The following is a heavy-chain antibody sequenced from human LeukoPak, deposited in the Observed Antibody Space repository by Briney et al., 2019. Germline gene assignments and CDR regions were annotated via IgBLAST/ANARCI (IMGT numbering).Heavy chain of an antibody. J-gene: IGHJ4*02. D-gene: IGHD4-11*01. CDR2: IKQDGSEK. V-gene: IGHV3-7*03. CDR1: GFTFSSYW. Sequence: GGSLRLSCAASGFTFSSYWISWVRQAPGKGLEWVANIKQDGSEKYYVDSVKGRFTISRDNAKNSLYLQMNSLRAEDTAVYYCARDYRVGYWGQGTLVTVSS. CDR3: ARDYRVGY.